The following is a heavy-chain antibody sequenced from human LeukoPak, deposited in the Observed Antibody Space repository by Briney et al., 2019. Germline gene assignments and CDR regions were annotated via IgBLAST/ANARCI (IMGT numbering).Heavy chain of an antibody. J-gene: IGHJ3*02. CDR1: GGTFSSYA. CDR3: ARSGYYDSSGYLLAFDI. Sequence: GASVKVSCKASGGTFSSYAISWVRQAPGQGLEWMGGIIPIFGTANYAQKFQGRVTITTDESTSTVYTELSSLRSEDTAVYYCARSGYYDSSGYLLAFDIWGQGTMVTVSS. V-gene: IGHV1-69*05. CDR2: IIPIFGTA. D-gene: IGHD3-22*01.